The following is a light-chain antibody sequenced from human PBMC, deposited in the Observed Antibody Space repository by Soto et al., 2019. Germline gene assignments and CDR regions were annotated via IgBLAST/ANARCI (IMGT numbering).Light chain of an antibody. V-gene: IGKV2-30*02. CDR3: VQGTHWPLT. J-gene: IGKJ1*01. CDR2: KVS. Sequence: DVVMTQSPLSLPVTLGQPASISCRSSESLVHDDGNTYLNWFQQRPGQSPRRLIYKVSNRGSGVSDRFSGRWSGGNFTLKISRVEAEDLVVYYWVQGTHWPLTVGQGTKVENK. CDR1: ESLVHDDGNTY.